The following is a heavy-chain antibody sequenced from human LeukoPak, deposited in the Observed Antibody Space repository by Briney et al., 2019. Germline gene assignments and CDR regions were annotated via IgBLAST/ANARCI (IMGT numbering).Heavy chain of an antibody. CDR2: ITPILGIA. CDR1: GGTFSSYA. D-gene: IGHD6-13*01. CDR3: ARSGVAGIAAAGPPSDFDI. Sequence: ASVKVSCKASGGTFSSYAISWVRQAPGQGLEWMGRITPILGIANYAQKFQGRVTITADKSTSTAYMELSSLRSEDTAVYYCARSGVAGIAAAGPPSDFDIWGQGTMVTVSS. V-gene: IGHV1-69*04. J-gene: IGHJ3*02.